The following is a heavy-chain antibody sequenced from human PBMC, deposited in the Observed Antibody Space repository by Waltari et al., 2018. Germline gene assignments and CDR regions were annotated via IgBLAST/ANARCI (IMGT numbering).Heavy chain of an antibody. V-gene: IGHV4-4*02. Sequence: QVQLQESGPGLVKPLGTLSLTCAVSGGSLYIHNWWSWVRQAPGKGLDWIGEIYHTGSTNYNPALKSRVTISVDKSRNHFSLNLTSVTVADTALYYCASRAVAGNNFDYWGQGRLVTVSS. D-gene: IGHD6-19*01. CDR2: IYHTGST. CDR1: GGSLYIHNW. CDR3: ASRAVAGNNFDY. J-gene: IGHJ4*02.